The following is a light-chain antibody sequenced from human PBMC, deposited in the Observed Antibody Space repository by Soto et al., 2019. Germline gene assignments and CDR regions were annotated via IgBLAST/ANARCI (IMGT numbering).Light chain of an antibody. CDR3: CSYAGSSTV. Sequence: QSALTQPASVYVSPGQSITISCTGTSSDVGSYNLVSWYQQHPGKAPKLMIYEGSKRPSGVSNRFSGSKSGNTASLTISGLQAEDEADYYCCSYAGSSTVFGGGTKLTVL. CDR2: EGS. CDR1: SSDVGSYNL. V-gene: IGLV2-23*01. J-gene: IGLJ2*01.